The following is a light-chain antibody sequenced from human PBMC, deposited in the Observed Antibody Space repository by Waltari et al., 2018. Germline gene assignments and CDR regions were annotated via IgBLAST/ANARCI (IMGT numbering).Light chain of an antibody. CDR3: QQYNNWPPLT. CDR2: GAS. CDR1: QSVSSS. Sequence: EIVMTQSPATLSVSPGERATLSCRASQSVSSSLAWYQQKPGQAPRLLMYGASTRATGIPARFSGSGSGTEFTLTISSLQSEDFAVYYCQQYNNWPPLTFGGGTKVEIK. J-gene: IGKJ4*01. V-gene: IGKV3-15*01.